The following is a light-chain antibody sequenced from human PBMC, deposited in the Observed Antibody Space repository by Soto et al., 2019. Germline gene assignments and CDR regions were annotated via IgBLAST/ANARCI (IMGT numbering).Light chain of an antibody. V-gene: IGKV3D-15*01. CDR2: GAS. CDR1: QSINRY. CDR3: QQYKSWPIT. J-gene: IGKJ5*01. Sequence: EEVMTQSPATLSVSPGESATLTCRASQSINRYLAWYVQRPGQAPRRVVYGASTWATGGPPRFTGSGSGTEFTLTISGLQSEDFAVYYCQQYKSWPITFGQGTRPEIK.